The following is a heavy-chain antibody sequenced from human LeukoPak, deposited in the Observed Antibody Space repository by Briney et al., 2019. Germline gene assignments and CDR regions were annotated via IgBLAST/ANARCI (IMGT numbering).Heavy chain of an antibody. V-gene: IGHV3-23*01. CDR3: AKALGFYDSSGYYYAFDY. Sequence: GGSLRLSCEASGFTFSSYAMSWVRQAPGKGLEWVSAISGRGGRTYYADSVKGRFTISRDNSKNTLYLQMNSLRAEDTAVYYCAKALGFYDSSGYYYAFDYWGQGTLVTVSS. CDR1: GFTFSSYA. J-gene: IGHJ4*02. CDR2: ISGRGGRT. D-gene: IGHD3-22*01.